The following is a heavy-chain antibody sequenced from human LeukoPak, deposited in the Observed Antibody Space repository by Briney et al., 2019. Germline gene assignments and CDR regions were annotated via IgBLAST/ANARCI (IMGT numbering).Heavy chain of an antibody. D-gene: IGHD3-10*01. J-gene: IGHJ2*01. CDR2: IYYSGNT. CDR1: GGSISSGDYY. V-gene: IGHV4-30-4*02. CDR3: ARKLGGSITMAHWYFDL. Sequence: SETLSLTCTVSGGSISSGDYYWSWIRQPPGKGLEWIGYIYYSGNTYYNPSLKSRVTIAGDTSKNQFSLKLSSVTAADTAVYYCARKLGGSITMAHWYFDLWGRGTLVTVSS.